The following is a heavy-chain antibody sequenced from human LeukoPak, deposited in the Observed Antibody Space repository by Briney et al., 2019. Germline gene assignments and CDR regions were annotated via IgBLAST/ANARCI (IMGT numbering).Heavy chain of an antibody. V-gene: IGHV3-49*03. D-gene: IGHD1-26*01. J-gene: IGHJ4*02. CDR2: IRSKTYGGTG. Sequence: GGSLRLSCTASRFTFGDYAMNWFRQAPGKGLEWVGFIRSKTYGGTGEYAASVKGRFTISRDDSKSIAHLQMNSLKTEDTAVYYCTRSESGTYKGGFDFWGQGTLVTVSS. CDR3: TRSESGTYKGGFDF. CDR1: RFTFGDYA.